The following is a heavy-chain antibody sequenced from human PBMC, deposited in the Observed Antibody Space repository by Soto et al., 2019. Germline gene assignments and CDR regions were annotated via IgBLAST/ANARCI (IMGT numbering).Heavy chain of an antibody. CDR2: IYHSGST. CDR1: GGNIISRGYS. Sequence: SLTYTVSGGNIISRGYSWRWKRTTPGKGLEWIWYIYHSGSTYYNPSLKSRVTISVDRSKNQFSLKLSSVTAADTAVYYCASGYYCCSWYDFISDYYYVMDFLGQGTTVTV. D-gene: IGHD6-13*01. CDR3: ASGYYCCSWYDFISDYYYVMDF. V-gene: IGHV4-30-2*01. J-gene: IGHJ6*02.